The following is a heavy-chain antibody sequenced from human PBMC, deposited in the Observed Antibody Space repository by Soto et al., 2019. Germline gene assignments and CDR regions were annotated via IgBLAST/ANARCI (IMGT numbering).Heavy chain of an antibody. Sequence: QVQLVESGGGVVQPGRSLRLSCAASGFTFSSYGMHWVRQAPGKGLEWVAVISYDGSNKYYADSVKGRLTISRDNYKNPLYLQMNSLGGEDTAVYYCAKDNGSGCDWLRVGEASDIWGQGTMVTVSS. J-gene: IGHJ3*02. CDR3: AKDNGSGCDWLRVGEASDI. V-gene: IGHV3-30*18. CDR2: ISYDGSNK. D-gene: IGHD5-12*01. CDR1: GFTFSSYG.